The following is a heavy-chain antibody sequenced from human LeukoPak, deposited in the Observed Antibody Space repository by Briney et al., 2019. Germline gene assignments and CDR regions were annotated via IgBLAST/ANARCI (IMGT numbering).Heavy chain of an antibody. Sequence: GGSLRLSCAASGFTFSSCGIHWVRQAPGKGLEYVSAISSDGGSTYYANSVKGRFTISRDNSKKTVYLQMGSLRPEDMAVYYCASSGTTVAYFDYWGPGTLVTVSS. D-gene: IGHD4-23*01. V-gene: IGHV3-64*01. CDR3: ASSGTTVAYFDY. CDR1: GFTFSSCG. CDR2: ISSDGGST. J-gene: IGHJ4*02.